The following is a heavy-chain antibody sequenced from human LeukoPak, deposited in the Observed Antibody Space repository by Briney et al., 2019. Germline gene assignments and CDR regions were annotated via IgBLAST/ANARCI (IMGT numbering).Heavy chain of an antibody. Sequence: SETLSLTCTVSGGSISSYYWSWIRQPPGKGLEWIGYIYTSGSTNYNPSLESRVTMSVDTSKNQFSLKLSSVTAADTAVYYCAREDTAMGPFDYWGQGTLVTVSS. CDR2: IYTSGST. D-gene: IGHD5-18*01. CDR3: AREDTAMGPFDY. V-gene: IGHV4-4*09. CDR1: GGSISSYY. J-gene: IGHJ4*02.